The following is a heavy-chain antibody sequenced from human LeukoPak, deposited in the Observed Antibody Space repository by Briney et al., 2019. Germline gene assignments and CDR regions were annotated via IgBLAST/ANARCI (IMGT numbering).Heavy chain of an antibody. Sequence: SETLSLTCTVSGASISSYYWSWIRQPPGKGLEWIGYIYYSGSTNYNPSLKSRVTISVDTSKNQFSLKLSSVTAADTAVYYCARGVGGHSSSLYYYYYYYMDVWGKGTTVTVSS. D-gene: IGHD6-6*01. CDR2: IYYSGST. J-gene: IGHJ6*03. CDR3: ARGVGGHSSSLYYYYYYYMDV. CDR1: GASISSYY. V-gene: IGHV4-59*01.